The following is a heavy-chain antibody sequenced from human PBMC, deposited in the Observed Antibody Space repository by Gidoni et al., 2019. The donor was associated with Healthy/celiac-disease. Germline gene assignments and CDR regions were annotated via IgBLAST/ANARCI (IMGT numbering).Heavy chain of an antibody. D-gene: IGHD6-19*01. V-gene: IGHV4-34*01. Sequence: LSLKSRVTISVDTSKNQFSLKLSSVPAADTAVYYCARTGYSSGWYDYWGQGTLVTVSS. J-gene: IGHJ4*02. CDR3: ARTGYSSGWYDY.